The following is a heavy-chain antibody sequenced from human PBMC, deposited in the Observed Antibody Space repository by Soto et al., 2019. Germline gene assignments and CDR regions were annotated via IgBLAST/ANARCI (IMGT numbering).Heavy chain of an antibody. CDR3: ARVDYDILTGYYHFDY. CDR1: GGSISSYY. Sequence: SATLSLTCTVSGGSISSYYWSWIRQPPGKGLEWIGYIYSSGSTNYNPSLKSRVTISVDTSKNQFSLKLSSVTAADTAVYYCARVDYDILTGYYHFDYWGQGTLVTVSS. J-gene: IGHJ4*02. CDR2: IYSSGST. V-gene: IGHV4-59*01. D-gene: IGHD3-9*01.